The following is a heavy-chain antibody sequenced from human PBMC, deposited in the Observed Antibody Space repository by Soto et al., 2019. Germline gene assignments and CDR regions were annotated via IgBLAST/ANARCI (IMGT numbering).Heavy chain of an antibody. CDR2: MNPNCGTA. CDR1: GGTFSSYA. CDR3: ARVPGFDY. J-gene: IGHJ4*02. V-gene: IGHV1-8*02. Sequence: ASVKVSCKASGGTFSSYAISWVRQATGQGLEWMGWMNPNCGTASYAQKFQGRVTMTGNNSISTAYMELSSLRSEDTAVYYCARVPGFDYWGQGTLVTVSS.